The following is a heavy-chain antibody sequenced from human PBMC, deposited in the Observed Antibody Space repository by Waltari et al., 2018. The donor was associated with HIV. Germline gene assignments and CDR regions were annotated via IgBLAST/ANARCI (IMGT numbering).Heavy chain of an antibody. Sequence: QLQRSGPGLVKPSQTLALTCVIGGDSLSSTSAAWNWIRQSPSRGREWLGRTYYRSRWYNEYAVSVKSRITINPDTSKNQFSLQLKSVTPEDTAVYYCVRGGQWLNWFGPWGPGTLVTVSS. CDR3: VRGGQWLNWFGP. V-gene: IGHV6-1*01. CDR2: TYYRSRWYN. J-gene: IGHJ5*02. D-gene: IGHD6-19*01. CDR1: GDSLSSTSAA.